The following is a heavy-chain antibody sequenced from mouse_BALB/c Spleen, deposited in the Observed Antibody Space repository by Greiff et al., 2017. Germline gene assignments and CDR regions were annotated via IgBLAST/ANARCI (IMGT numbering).Heavy chain of an antibody. D-gene: IGHD2-1*01. CDR1: GYSITSDYA. Sequence: EVQGVESGPGLVKPSQSLSLTCTVTGYSITSDYAWNWIRQFPGNKLEWMGYISYSGSTSYNPSLKSRISITRDTSKNQFFLQLNSVTTEDTATYYCARILYYGNYVAYWGQGTLVTVSA. CDR3: ARILYYGNYVAY. J-gene: IGHJ3*01. V-gene: IGHV3-2*02. CDR2: ISYSGST.